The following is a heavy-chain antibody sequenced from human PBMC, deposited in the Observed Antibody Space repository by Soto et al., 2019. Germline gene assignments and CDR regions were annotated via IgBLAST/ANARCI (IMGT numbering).Heavy chain of an antibody. CDR1: GFTFSSYA. V-gene: IGHV3-23*01. D-gene: IGHD5-12*01. CDR2: ISGSGGST. J-gene: IGHJ4*02. CDR3: AKLQEMATTHCDY. Sequence: EVQLLESGGGLVQPGGSLRLSCAASGFTFSSYAMSWVRQAPGKGLEWVSAISGSGGSTYYADSVKGRFTISRDNSKNTLYRQMNSLRAEDTAVYYCAKLQEMATTHCDYWGQGTLVTVSS.